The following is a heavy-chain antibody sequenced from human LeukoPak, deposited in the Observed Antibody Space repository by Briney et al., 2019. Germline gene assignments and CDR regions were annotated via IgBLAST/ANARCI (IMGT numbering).Heavy chain of an antibody. Sequence: SETLSLTCAVYGGSFSGYYWSWIRQPPGKGLEWIGEINHSGSTNYNPSLKSRVTISVDTSKNQFSLKLSPVTAADTAVYYCARIAAVTTGNYYYYYMDVWGKGTTVTVS. CDR2: INHSGST. V-gene: IGHV4-34*01. D-gene: IGHD4-17*01. CDR1: GGSFSGYY. J-gene: IGHJ6*03. CDR3: ARIAAVTTGNYYYYYMDV.